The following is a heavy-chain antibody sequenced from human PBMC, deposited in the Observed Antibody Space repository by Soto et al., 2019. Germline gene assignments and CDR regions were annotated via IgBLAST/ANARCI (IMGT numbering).Heavy chain of an antibody. D-gene: IGHD3-16*01. Sequence: GGSLRLSFVPSGLTFSSYGMHWVRQAPVKGLEWVAGISYDGSKEYYADSVKGRFTISRDNSKNTLSLQMNSLRADETAVFYCAKEYARAISMITSYFDYWGRGTLVTVSS. CDR2: ISYDGSKE. CDR1: GLTFSSYG. J-gene: IGHJ4*02. CDR3: AKEYARAISMITSYFDY. V-gene: IGHV3-30*18.